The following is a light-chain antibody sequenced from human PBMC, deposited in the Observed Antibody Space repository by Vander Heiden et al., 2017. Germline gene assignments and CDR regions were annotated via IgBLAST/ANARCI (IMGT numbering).Light chain of an antibody. CDR1: NIGSKN. CDR2: RDS. J-gene: IGLJ1*01. Sequence: SYELNQPLSVSVALGQTARITCGGNNIGSKNVHWYQQKPGQAPVLVIYRDSNRPSGIPERFSGSNSGNTATLTSSRAQAGDEADYYCQVWDINTALYVFGTGTKVTVL. V-gene: IGLV3-9*01. CDR3: QVWDINTALYV.